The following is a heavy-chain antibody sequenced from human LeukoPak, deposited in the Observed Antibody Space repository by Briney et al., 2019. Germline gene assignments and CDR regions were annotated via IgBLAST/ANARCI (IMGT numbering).Heavy chain of an antibody. CDR2: MNPNSGNT. J-gene: IGHJ4*02. D-gene: IGHD2-15*01. Sequence: ASVKVSCKASGYTFTSYDINWVRQATGQGLEWMGWMNPNSGNTDYAQKFQGRVTMTRNTSISTAYMELSSLRSEDTAVYYCARDCSGGSCYGYWGQGTLVTVSS. V-gene: IGHV1-8*01. CDR1: GYTFTSYD. CDR3: ARDCSGGSCYGY.